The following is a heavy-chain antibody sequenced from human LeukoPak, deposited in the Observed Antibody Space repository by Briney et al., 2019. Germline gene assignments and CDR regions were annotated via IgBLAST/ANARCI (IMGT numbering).Heavy chain of an antibody. CDR1: GYTFTSYD. V-gene: IGHV1-8*03. Sequence: ASVKVSCKASGYTFTSYDINWVRQATGQGLEWMGWMNPNSGNTGYAQKFQGRVTITRNTSTSTAYMELSSLRSEDTAVYYCARDPGGYGDYVSGFDYWGQGTLVTVSS. CDR3: ARDPGGYGDYVSGFDY. D-gene: IGHD4-17*01. J-gene: IGHJ4*02. CDR2: MNPNSGNT.